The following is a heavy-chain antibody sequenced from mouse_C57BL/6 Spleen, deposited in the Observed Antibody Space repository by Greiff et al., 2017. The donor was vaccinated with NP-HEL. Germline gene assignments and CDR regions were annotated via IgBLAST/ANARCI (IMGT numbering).Heavy chain of an antibody. D-gene: IGHD1-1*01. Sequence: VHLVESGAELVKPGASVKISCKASGYAFSSYWMNWVKQRPGKGLEWIGQIYPGDGDTNYNGKFKGKATLTADKSSSTAYMQLSSLTSEDSAVYFCARSYYYGSSYYAMDYWGQGTSVTVSS. CDR2: IYPGDGDT. V-gene: IGHV1-80*01. CDR3: ARSYYYGSSYYAMDY. J-gene: IGHJ4*01. CDR1: GYAFSSYW.